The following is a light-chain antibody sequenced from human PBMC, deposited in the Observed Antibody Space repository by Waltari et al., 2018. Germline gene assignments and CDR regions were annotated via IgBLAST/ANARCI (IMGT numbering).Light chain of an antibody. CDR3: MQSTKDPRT. CDR1: QSLLHSDGNTY. CDR2: KLT. V-gene: IGKV2-40*01. J-gene: IGKJ1*01. Sequence: EIVMTQSPLSLPVTPGEPASISCRSSQSLLHSDGNTYLHWYLQKPGQSPRLLIYKLTNREAGVPDRFIGSGSGTDFTLKISRVEPEDVGVYYCMQSTKDPRTFGQGTKVEIK.